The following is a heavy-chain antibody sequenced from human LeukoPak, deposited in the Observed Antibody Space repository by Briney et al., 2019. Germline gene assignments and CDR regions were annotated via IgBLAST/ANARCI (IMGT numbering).Heavy chain of an antibody. CDR3: ARDPYYGDYVV. V-gene: IGHV3-48*03. D-gene: IGHD4-17*01. CDR2: ISSSGSTI. CDR1: GFTFSTYE. J-gene: IGHJ4*02. Sequence: PGGSLRLSCAASGFTFSTYEMKWVRQAPGKGLEWVSYISSSGSTIYYTDSVKGRFTISRDNAKNSLYLQMSSLRAEDTAVYYCARDPYYGDYVVWGQGTLVTVSS.